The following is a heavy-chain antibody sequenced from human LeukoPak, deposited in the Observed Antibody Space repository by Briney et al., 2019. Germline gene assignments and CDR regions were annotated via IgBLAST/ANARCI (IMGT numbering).Heavy chain of an antibody. Sequence: PGRSLRLSCAASGFTFSSYAMHWVRQAPGKGLEWVAVISYDGSNKYYADSVKGRFTISRDNSKNTLYLQMNSLRAEDTAVYCCARLIVVPAAPTDYWGQGTLVTVSS. CDR2: ISYDGSNK. V-gene: IGHV3-30*04. CDR1: GFTFSSYA. D-gene: IGHD2-2*01. J-gene: IGHJ4*02. CDR3: ARLIVVPAAPTDY.